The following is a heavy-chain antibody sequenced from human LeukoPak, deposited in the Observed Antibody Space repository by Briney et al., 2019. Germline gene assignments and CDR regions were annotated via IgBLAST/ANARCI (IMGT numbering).Heavy chain of an antibody. J-gene: IGHJ4*02. CDR3: AKDRDYVNYFDY. D-gene: IGHD4-17*01. CDR2: ISGSGGSA. V-gene: IGHV3-23*01. CDR1: GFTFSSYA. Sequence: PGGSLRLSCAASGFTFSSYAMSWVRQAPGKGLEWVSAISGSGGSAYYADSVKGRFTISRDNSKNTLYLQVNSLRAEDTAVYYCAKDRDYVNYFDYWGQGTLVTVSS.